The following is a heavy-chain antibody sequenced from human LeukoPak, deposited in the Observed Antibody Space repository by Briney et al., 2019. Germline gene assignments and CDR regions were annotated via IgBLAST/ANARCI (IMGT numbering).Heavy chain of an antibody. D-gene: IGHD1-14*01. J-gene: IGHJ4*02. V-gene: IGHV3-74*01. CDR1: GFTFSGYW. Sequence: GWALRLSCAASGFTFSGYWRHWVRQSPGKGLVWVSHSSSDGRRTGYAGSVKGRFTISRDNAKTTLYLQMNSLRAEDTAVYYCARALTPDYWGQGTLVSVSS. CDR3: ARALTPDY. CDR2: SSSDGRRT.